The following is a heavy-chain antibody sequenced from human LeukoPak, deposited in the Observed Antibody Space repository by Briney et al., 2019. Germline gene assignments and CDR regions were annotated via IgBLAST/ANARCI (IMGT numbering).Heavy chain of an antibody. J-gene: IGHJ6*03. V-gene: IGHV3-66*02. CDR2: IYSGGST. D-gene: IGHD4-23*01. Sequence: GGSLRLSCAASGFTVSSNYMSWVRQAPGKGLEWVSVIYSGGSTYYADSVKGRFTISRDNSKNTLYLQMNSLRAEDTAVCYCARVVGGTSLGYYYYYMDVWGKGTTVTVSS. CDR1: GFTVSSNY. CDR3: ARVVGGTSLGYYYYYMDV.